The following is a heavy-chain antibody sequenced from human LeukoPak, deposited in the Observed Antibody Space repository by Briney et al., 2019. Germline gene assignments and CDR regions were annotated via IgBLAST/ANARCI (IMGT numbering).Heavy chain of an antibody. CDR2: ISWNTGTI. Sequence: GGSLRLSCAASGFTFDDYAMHWVRQAPGKGLEWVSGISWNTGTIGYADSVKGRSTISRDNAKNSLYLQMNSLRAEDMALYYCAKDSGSATGTFDYWGQGTLVTVSS. J-gene: IGHJ4*02. V-gene: IGHV3-9*03. D-gene: IGHD6-13*01. CDR3: AKDSGSATGTFDY. CDR1: GFTFDDYA.